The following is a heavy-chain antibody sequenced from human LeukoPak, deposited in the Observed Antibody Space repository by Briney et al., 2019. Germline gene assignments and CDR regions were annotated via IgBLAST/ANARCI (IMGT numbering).Heavy chain of an antibody. CDR2: IYYSGNT. CDR1: GDSINNYY. J-gene: IGHJ5*02. Sequence: SETLSLTCTVSGDSINNYYWSWIRQPPGRGLEWIGYIYYSGNTNYNPSLRSRVTISVDTSKNQFSLKLSSVTAADTAVYYCARSPEYSSSWFQWFDPWGQGTLVTVSS. D-gene: IGHD6-13*01. CDR3: ARSPEYSSSWFQWFDP. V-gene: IGHV4-59*01.